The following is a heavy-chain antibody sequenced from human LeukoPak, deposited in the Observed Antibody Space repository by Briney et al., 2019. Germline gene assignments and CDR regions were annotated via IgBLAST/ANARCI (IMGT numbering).Heavy chain of an antibody. CDR2: VANRGST. V-gene: IGHV4-59*02. Sequence: SETLSLTCGVSGASVARHFWSWIRQTPRMGLGWIGYVANRGSTGYKPSLRSRVTISVDSPKTEASLNVRSVSAADTAVYYCAKGVSGTYSAFDVWGQGRTV. CDR3: AKGVSGTYSAFDV. CDR1: GASVARHF. J-gene: IGHJ3*01. D-gene: IGHD1-26*01.